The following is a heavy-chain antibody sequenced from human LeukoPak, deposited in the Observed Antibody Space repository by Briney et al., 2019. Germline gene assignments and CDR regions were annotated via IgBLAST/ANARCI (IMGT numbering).Heavy chain of an antibody. J-gene: IGHJ4*02. D-gene: IGHD7-27*01. Sequence: GGSLRLSCVASGFTFSSYWMTWVRQAPGKGLEWVANIKTDGSLTYYVDSVKGRFTISRDNAKNSLYLQMNSLRAEDTAVYYCARDLNWETYWGQGTLVSVSS. CDR3: ARDLNWETY. CDR1: GFTFSSYW. V-gene: IGHV3-7*01. CDR2: IKTDGSLT.